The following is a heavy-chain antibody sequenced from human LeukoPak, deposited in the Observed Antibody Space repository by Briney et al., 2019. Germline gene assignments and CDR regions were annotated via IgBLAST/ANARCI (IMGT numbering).Heavy chain of an antibody. CDR1: GFIFSIYA. Sequence: GGSLRLSCAASGFIFSIYAMHWVRQAPGKGLEWVAIISTDGSNTYYADSVKGRFTISRDNSKNTVYLQMNSLRAEDTAMYYCATYGAGTYVDWGQGTLVTVSS. V-gene: IGHV3-30-3*01. CDR2: ISTDGSNT. J-gene: IGHJ4*02. CDR3: ATYGAGTYVD. D-gene: IGHD3-10*01.